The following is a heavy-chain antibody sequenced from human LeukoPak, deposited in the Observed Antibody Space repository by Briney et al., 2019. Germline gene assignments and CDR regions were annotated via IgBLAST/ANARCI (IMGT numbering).Heavy chain of an antibody. D-gene: IGHD2-15*01. CDR1: GFTFSDYY. CDR2: ISSSGSTI. J-gene: IGHJ3*02. Sequence: GGSLRLSCEASGFTFSDYYMSWIRQAPGKGLEWVSYISSSGSTIYYADSVKGRFTISRDNAKNSLYLQMNSLRAEDTAVYYCATLAATSAFDIWGQGTMVTVSS. V-gene: IGHV3-11*01. CDR3: ATLAATSAFDI.